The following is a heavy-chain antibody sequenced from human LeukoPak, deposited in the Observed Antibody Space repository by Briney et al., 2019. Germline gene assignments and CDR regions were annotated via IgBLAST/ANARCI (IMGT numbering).Heavy chain of an antibody. Sequence: PGGSLRLSCAASGFTFSSYAMSWVRQVPGKGLEWVSAIGGSGGDTYYADSVKGRFTISRDNSKNTLYLQLNSLRAEGTAVYYCAKDDWVGATTPGAFDIWGQGTMVTVSS. CDR3: AKDDWVGATTPGAFDI. CDR1: GFTFSSYA. J-gene: IGHJ3*02. CDR2: IGGSGGDT. V-gene: IGHV3-23*01. D-gene: IGHD1-26*01.